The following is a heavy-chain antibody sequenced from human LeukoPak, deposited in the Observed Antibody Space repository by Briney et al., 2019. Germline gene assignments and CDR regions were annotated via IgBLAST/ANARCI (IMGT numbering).Heavy chain of an antibody. D-gene: IGHD4-17*01. CDR1: GGTFSSYA. CDR3: ARTFYGDYVASE. J-gene: IGHJ4*02. V-gene: IGHV1-69*06. Sequence: ASVKVSCKASGGTFSSYAISWVRQAPGQGLEWMGGIIPIFGTANYAQKFQGRVTITADKSTSTAYMELSSLRSEDTAVYYCARTFYGDYVASEWGQGTLVTVSS. CDR2: IIPIFGTA.